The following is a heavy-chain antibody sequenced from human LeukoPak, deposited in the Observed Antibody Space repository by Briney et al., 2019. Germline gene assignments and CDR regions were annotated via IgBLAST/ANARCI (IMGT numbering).Heavy chain of an antibody. CDR3: ARIRDCSSGSCYFDY. CDR1: GYSFTTYW. CDR2: IDPSDSYT. J-gene: IGHJ4*02. Sequence: GESLKISCKGSGYSFTTYWIGWVRQMPGKGLEWMGRIDPSDSYTDYSPSFQGHVTISADKSISTAYLQCSSLKASDTAMYYCARIRDCSSGSCYFDYWGQGTLVTVSS. V-gene: IGHV5-10-1*01. D-gene: IGHD2-15*01.